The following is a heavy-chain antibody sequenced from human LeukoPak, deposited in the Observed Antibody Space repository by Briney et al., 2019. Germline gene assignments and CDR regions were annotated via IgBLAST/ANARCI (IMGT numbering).Heavy chain of an antibody. Sequence: GGSLRLSCAASGFTFSRYAMSWVRQAPGKGLEWVSAISGSGGSTYYADSVKGRFTISRDNSKNTLYLQMNSLRAEDTAVYYCAKTPREWRLYYYYYMDVWGKGTTVTVSS. CDR3: AKTPREWRLYYYYYMDV. V-gene: IGHV3-23*01. D-gene: IGHD3-3*01. CDR2: ISGSGGST. CDR1: GFTFSRYA. J-gene: IGHJ6*03.